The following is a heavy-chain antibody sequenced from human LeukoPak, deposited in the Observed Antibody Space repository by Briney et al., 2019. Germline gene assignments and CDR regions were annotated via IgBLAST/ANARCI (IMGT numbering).Heavy chain of an antibody. CDR3: AQDFSSRYLGHGFEI. CDR1: GFTFSYYA. Sequence: PGGSLRLSCAASGFTFSYYAISWVRQATGKRLEWVSGIGNSGHSTYYADSVKGRFTISRDNSRNTLYLQMNSLRVEDTALFYCAQDFSSRYLGHGFEIGGRGTMVTVSA. J-gene: IGHJ3*02. D-gene: IGHD3-22*01. CDR2: IGNSGHST. V-gene: IGHV3-23*01.